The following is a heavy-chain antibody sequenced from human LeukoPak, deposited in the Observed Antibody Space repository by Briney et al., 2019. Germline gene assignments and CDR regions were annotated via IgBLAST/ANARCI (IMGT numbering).Heavy chain of an antibody. J-gene: IGHJ1*01. V-gene: IGHV3-23*01. Sequence: GGVLRLSYAASGSTFSSYARSWVRQAPGKGLEWVSAISVVGVSTYYADSVRGRFTISRDNSKHTVSPKMNCVRGEHRAVYYCAKHPASKLLRFGEGAYGGEGTLVRVPS. CDR2: ISVVGVST. CDR3: AKHPASKLLRFGEGAY. CDR1: GSTFSSYA. D-gene: IGHD3-10*01.